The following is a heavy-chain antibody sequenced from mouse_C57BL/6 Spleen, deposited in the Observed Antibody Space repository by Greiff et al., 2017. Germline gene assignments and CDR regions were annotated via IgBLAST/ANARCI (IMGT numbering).Heavy chain of an antibody. V-gene: IGHV1-42*01. J-gene: IGHJ2*01. CDR2: INPSTGGT. Sequence: VQLQQSGPELVKPGASVKISCKASGYSFTGYYMNWVKQSPEKSLEWIGEINPSTGGTTYNQKFKAKATLTVDKSSSTAYMQLKSLTSEDSAVYYCARGGAYDYDVDCDYWGQGTTLTVSS. D-gene: IGHD2-4*01. CDR3: ARGGAYDYDVDCDY. CDR1: GYSFTGYY.